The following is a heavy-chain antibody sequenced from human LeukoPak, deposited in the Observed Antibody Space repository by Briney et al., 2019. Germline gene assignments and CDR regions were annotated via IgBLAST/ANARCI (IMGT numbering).Heavy chain of an antibody. D-gene: IGHD3-22*01. CDR3: AKDEGYSSRYFS. CDR1: GFIFSSYG. Sequence: GGSLRLSCAATGFIFSSYGFHWVRQAPARGLEWIAFIQNDGTIKDYADSVKGRFTISRDNSKNTLYLQMNSLRAEDTAVYYCAKDEGYSSRYFSWGQGTLVTVSS. CDR2: IQNDGTIK. J-gene: IGHJ5*02. V-gene: IGHV3-30*02.